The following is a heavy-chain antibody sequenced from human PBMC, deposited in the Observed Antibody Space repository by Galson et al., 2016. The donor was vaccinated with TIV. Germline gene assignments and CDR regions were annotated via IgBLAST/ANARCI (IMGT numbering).Heavy chain of an antibody. J-gene: IGHJ4*02. CDR2: ISGGGTNT. Sequence: SLRLSCAAAGFRFNDYEMSWVRQAPGKGLEWVSAISGGGTNTYYADSVEGRFTVSRDNSKNTLYLQMDTLTVEDTAVYYCAKDKGYVDAFDSWGRGTLVTVSS. V-gene: IGHV3-23*01. D-gene: IGHD5-12*01. CDR1: GFRFNDYE. CDR3: AKDKGYVDAFDS.